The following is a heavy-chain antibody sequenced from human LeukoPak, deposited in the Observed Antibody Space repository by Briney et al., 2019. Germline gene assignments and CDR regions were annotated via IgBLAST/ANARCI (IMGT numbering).Heavy chain of an antibody. Sequence: KPSETLSLTCAVYGGSFSAYFLSWIRQPPWEGLEWIGEINQSGSTNYNPSLKSRVPISVDTSKKQFSLRLSSVTAADTAVYYCAFGQEMAAAFDFWGQGTMVTVSS. J-gene: IGHJ3*01. D-gene: IGHD5-24*01. CDR3: AFGQEMAAAFDF. CDR1: GGSFSAYF. CDR2: INQSGST. V-gene: IGHV4-34*01.